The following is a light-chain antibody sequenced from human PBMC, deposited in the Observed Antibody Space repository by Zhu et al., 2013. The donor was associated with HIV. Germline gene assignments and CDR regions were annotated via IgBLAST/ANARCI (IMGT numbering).Light chain of an antibody. CDR3: SSYTSSTTLV. Sequence: QSVLTQPPSVSAAPGQKVTISCSGSSSNIGNNYVSWYQQVPGTAPKLLIYDNNKRPSGIPDRFSGSKSGTSATLDITGLQTGDEADYYCSSYTSSTTLVFGTGTKVTVL. V-gene: IGLV1-51*01. CDR1: SSNIGNNY. J-gene: IGLJ1*01. CDR2: DNN.